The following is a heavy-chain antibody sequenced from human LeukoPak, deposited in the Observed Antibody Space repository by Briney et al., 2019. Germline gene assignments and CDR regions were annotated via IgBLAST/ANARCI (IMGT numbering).Heavy chain of an antibody. Sequence: GGSLRLSCAASGFTFSVFWMHWVRQTPEKGLVWVSLIKDGETTTYADSVTGRFTISRDNAKKTVYLQMNSLRAEDTGMYFCARDRWGERAFDTWGRGTMVSVSS. CDR3: ARDRWGERAFDT. V-gene: IGHV3-74*03. CDR2: IKDGETT. CDR1: GFTFSVFW. D-gene: IGHD7-27*01. J-gene: IGHJ3*02.